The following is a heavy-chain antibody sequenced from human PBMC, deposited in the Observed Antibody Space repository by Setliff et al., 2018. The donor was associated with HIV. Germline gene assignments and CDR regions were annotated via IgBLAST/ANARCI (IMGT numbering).Heavy chain of an antibody. D-gene: IGHD3-10*01. CDR3: ARGKYYFDSGTPSYFDY. CDR2: IYTSGST. J-gene: IGHJ4*02. V-gene: IGHV4-61*02. Sequence: SETLSLTCSVSGGSISSGSYYWNWIRQPAGKGLEWIGRIYTSGSTNYNPSLQSRITISVDTSKSQFSLKLSSVTAADTAVYYCARGKYYFDSGTPSYFDYWGQGSLVTVS. CDR1: GGSISSGSYY.